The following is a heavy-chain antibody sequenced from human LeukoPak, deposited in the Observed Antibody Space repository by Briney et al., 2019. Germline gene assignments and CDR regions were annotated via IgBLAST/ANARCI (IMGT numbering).Heavy chain of an antibody. Sequence: GASVKVSCKASGYTFTSYAIHWVRQAPGQRLEWMGWINAGNGNTQYSQKFQGRVTITRDTSASTAYMELSSLRSEDTAVYYCARDPGSSGWYGGGWFDPWGQGTLVTVSS. CDR3: ARDPGSSGWYGGGWFDP. D-gene: IGHD6-19*01. V-gene: IGHV1-3*01. J-gene: IGHJ5*02. CDR1: GYTFTSYA. CDR2: INAGNGNT.